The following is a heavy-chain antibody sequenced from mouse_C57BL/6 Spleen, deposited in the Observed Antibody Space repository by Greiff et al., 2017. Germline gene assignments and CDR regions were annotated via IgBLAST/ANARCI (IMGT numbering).Heavy chain of an antibody. CDR1: GYTFTSYW. CDR2: IDPSDSYT. D-gene: IGHD2-2*01. CDR3: ARGGGYDYYAMDY. J-gene: IGHJ4*01. Sequence: QVQLQQPGAELVRPGTSVKLSCKASGYTFTSYWMHWVKQRPGQGLEWIGVIDPSDSYTNYNQKFTGKATLTVDTSSSTAYMQLSSLTSEDSAVYYCARGGGYDYYAMDYWGQGTSVTVSS. V-gene: IGHV1-59*01.